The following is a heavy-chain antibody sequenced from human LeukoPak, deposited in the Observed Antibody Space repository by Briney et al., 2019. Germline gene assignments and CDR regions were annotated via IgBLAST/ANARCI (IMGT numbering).Heavy chain of an antibody. CDR3: AKGRRITPDAFDI. CDR1: GFTFSSYA. CDR2: ISGGGGST. J-gene: IGHJ3*02. Sequence: GGSLRLSCAASGFTFSSYAMSWVRQAPGKGLEWVSGISGGGGSTYYADSVKGRFTISRDNSKNTLYLQMNSLRAEDTAVYYCAKGRRITPDAFDIWGQGTMVTVPS. V-gene: IGHV3-23*01. D-gene: IGHD3-10*01.